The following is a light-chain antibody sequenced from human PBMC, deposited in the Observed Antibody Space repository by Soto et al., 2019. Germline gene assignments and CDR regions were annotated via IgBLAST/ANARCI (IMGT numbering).Light chain of an antibody. J-gene: IGLJ1*01. CDR3: SSYTSSATLVV. V-gene: IGLV2-14*01. Sequence: QSALTQPASVSGSPGQSITISCTGTSSDVGGYNYDSWYQHHPGKAPKFMIYEVNNRPSGVSSRFSGSKSGNTASLTISGLQAEDEADYYCSSYTSSATLVVFGTGTKLTVL. CDR2: EVN. CDR1: SSDVGGYNY.